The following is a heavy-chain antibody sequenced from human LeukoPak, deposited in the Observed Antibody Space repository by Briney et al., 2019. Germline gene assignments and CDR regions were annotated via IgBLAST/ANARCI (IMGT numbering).Heavy chain of an antibody. D-gene: IGHD2-2*01. CDR2: ISYDGIDK. CDR1: GFTFSSHA. Sequence: PGRSLRLSCAASGFTFSSHAIHWVRQAPGKGLEWVAAISYDGIDKLYAASVKGRFTISRDNVRNTLYLQMDSLRAEDMAVCFCARDRGFCSGTSCAYIYYYMDVWGNGTTASVSS. CDR3: ARDRGFCSGTSCAYIYYYMDV. J-gene: IGHJ6*03. V-gene: IGHV3-30*01.